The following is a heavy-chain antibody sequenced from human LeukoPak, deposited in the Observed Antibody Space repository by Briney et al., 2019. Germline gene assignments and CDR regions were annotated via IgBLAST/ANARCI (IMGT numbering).Heavy chain of an antibody. V-gene: IGHV4-30-4*07. CDR2: IYYSGST. J-gene: IGHJ4*02. Sequence: PSETPSLTCAVSGGSISSGGYSWSWIRQPPGKGLEWIGYIYYSGSTYYNPSLKSRVTISVDTSKNQFSLKLSSVTAADTAVYYCASGWGDYDSSGYYYPFDYWGQGTLVTVSS. CDR1: GGSISSGGYS. CDR3: ASGWGDYDSSGYYYPFDY. D-gene: IGHD3-22*01.